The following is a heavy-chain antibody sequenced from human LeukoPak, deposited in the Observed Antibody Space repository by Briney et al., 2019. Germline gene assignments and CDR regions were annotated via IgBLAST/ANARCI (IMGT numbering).Heavy chain of an antibody. D-gene: IGHD2-2*01. V-gene: IGHV3-23*01. Sequence: GGSLRLSCAASGFTFSSYAMSWVRQAPGKGLEWVSAISGSGGSTYYVDSVKGRFTISRDNSKNTLYLQMNSLRAEDTAVYYCAKDPDIVVVPAAQMLDYWGQGTLVTVSS. CDR1: GFTFSSYA. J-gene: IGHJ4*02. CDR3: AKDPDIVVVPAAQMLDY. CDR2: ISGSGGST.